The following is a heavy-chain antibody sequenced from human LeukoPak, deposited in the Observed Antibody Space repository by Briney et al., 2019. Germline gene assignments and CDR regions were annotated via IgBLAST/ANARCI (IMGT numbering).Heavy chain of an antibody. D-gene: IGHD3-22*01. V-gene: IGHV3-53*01. CDR1: GFTVSSNY. Sequence: GGSLRLSCAASGFTVSSNYMSWVRQAPGKGLEWVSVIYSGGSTYYADSVKGRFTISRDNSKNTLYLQMNSLRAEDTAVYYCARHPYYYVSSGYYYAYYYMDVWGKGTTVTISS. CDR3: ARHPYYYVSSGYYYAYYYMDV. J-gene: IGHJ6*03. CDR2: IYSGGST.